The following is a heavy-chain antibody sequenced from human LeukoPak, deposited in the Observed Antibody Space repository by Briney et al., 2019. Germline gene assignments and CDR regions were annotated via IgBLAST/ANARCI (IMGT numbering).Heavy chain of an antibody. CDR1: GGTFSTYA. CDR2: LNPTYDIP. CDR3: AKDPRNILTGDYGDFDI. J-gene: IGHJ3*02. Sequence: RASVKVSSTPSGGTFSTYAISWVRQAPGQGLEWMGILNPTYDIPIYTQQFEGRVTMTRDMSTSTSCMDLRSLTSDDAAFYCCAKDPRNILTGDYGDFDIWGQGTRVIVSS. D-gene: IGHD3-9*01. V-gene: IGHV1-69*04.